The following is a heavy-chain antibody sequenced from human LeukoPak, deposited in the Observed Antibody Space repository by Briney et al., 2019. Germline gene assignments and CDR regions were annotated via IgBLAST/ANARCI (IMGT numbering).Heavy chain of an antibody. J-gene: IGHJ4*02. CDR1: GFTFSSYA. Sequence: GGSLRLSCAASGFTFSSYAMIWVRQAPGKGLEWVSAIVGSGAGTQYADSVKGRSTISRDNSKNTLYLQMNSLRAEDTAVYYCAKEGVYNSGAYYFDYWGQGTLVTVSS. V-gene: IGHV3-23*01. CDR2: IVGSGAGT. D-gene: IGHD6-19*01. CDR3: AKEGVYNSGAYYFDY.